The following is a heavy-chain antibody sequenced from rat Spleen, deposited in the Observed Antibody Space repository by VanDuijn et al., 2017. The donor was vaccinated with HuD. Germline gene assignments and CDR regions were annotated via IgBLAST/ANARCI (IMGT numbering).Heavy chain of an antibody. CDR1: GFSLNNYG. J-gene: IGHJ3*01. CDR2: IWGDGST. V-gene: IGHV2-13*01. CDR3: TSPFRWFAY. Sequence: QVQLKESGPGLVQPSQTLSLTCTVSGFSLNNYGVIWVRQPPGKGLEWMGVIWGDGSTKYNSALKSRLSISRDTSKSQVFLKMNSLQTEDTAIYFCTSPFRWFAYWGQGTLVTVSS.